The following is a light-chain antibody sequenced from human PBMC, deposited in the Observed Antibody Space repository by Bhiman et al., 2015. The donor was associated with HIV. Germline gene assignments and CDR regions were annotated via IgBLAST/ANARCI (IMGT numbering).Light chain of an antibody. J-gene: IGLJ3*02. CDR3: QSYDSSLSGFWV. CDR1: SSNIGAGYD. V-gene: IGLV1-40*01. Sequence: GPGQRVTISCTGSSSNIGAGYDVHWYQQLPGTAPKLLMYGNSNRPSGVPDRFSGSKSGTSASLAITGLQAEDEADYYCQSYDSSLSGFWVFGGGTKLTVL. CDR2: GNS.